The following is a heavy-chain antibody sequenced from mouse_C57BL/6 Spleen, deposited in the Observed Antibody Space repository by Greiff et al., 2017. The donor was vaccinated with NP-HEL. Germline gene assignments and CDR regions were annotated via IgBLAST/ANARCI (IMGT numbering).Heavy chain of an antibody. CDR3: ARGGVTTGDY. CDR2: IHPSDSDT. J-gene: IGHJ2*01. V-gene: IGHV1-74*01. D-gene: IGHD2-2*01. Sequence: QVQLQQPGAELVKPGASVKVSCKASGYTFTSYWMHWVKQRPGQGLEWIGRIHPSDSDTNYTQKFKGKATLTVDKSSSTAYMQISRLTSEDAAGYYGARGGVTTGDYWGQGTTLTVSS. CDR1: GYTFTSYW.